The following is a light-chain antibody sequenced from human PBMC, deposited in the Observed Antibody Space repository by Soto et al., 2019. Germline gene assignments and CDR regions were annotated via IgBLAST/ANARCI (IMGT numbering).Light chain of an antibody. J-gene: IGLJ1*01. Sequence: QSVLNQPPAVSGSTGQSVTISCTGTSSDVGSYNRVSWYQQPPGTAPKLMIYEVSNRPSGVPDRFSGSKSGNTASLTISGLQAEDEADYYCSSYTSSSTFYVFGTGTKVTVL. CDR2: EVS. V-gene: IGLV2-18*02. CDR3: SSYTSSSTFYV. CDR1: SSDVGSYNR.